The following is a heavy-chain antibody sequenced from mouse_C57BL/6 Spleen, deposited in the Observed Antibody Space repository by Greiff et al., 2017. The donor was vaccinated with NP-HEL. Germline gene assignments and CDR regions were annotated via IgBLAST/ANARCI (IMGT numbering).Heavy chain of an antibody. CDR3: PREDIPSRTYFDY. CDR2: IYPRSGNT. V-gene: IGHV1-81*01. CDR1: GYTFTSYG. J-gene: IGHJ2*01. Sequence: QVQLQQSGAELARPGASVKLSCKASGYTFTSYGISWVKQRTGQGLEWIGEIYPRSGNTYYNEKFKGKATLTADNSSSTACMELRSLTSEASAGYSWPREDIPSRTYFDYWGQGTTLTVSS. D-gene: IGHD3-3*01.